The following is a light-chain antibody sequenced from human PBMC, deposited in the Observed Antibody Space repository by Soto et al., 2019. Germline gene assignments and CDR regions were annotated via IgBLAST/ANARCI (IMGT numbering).Light chain of an antibody. CDR1: TSNIGSNY. CDR2: RNN. Sequence: QSVLTQPPSASGTPGQGVTISCSGSTSNIGSNYVYWYQQLPGAAPKLLIYRNNQRPSGVPDRLSGAKSGTSASLAISGLRSEDEADYYCAAWDDSLSGYIFGTGTKVTVL. CDR3: AAWDDSLSGYI. J-gene: IGLJ1*01. V-gene: IGLV1-47*01.